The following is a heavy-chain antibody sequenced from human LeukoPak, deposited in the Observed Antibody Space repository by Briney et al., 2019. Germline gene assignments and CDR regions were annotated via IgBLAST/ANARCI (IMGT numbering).Heavy chain of an antibody. CDR2: ISGLGGST. J-gene: IGHJ4*02. V-gene: IGHV3-23*01. Sequence: ETLSLTCGVTGGSINSNNWWSWVRQPPGKGLEWVSGISGLGGSTYYADSVKGRFTISRDNSKNTLYLQMNSLRAEDTAVYYCAKDAAAAGYFDYWGQGTLVTVSS. D-gene: IGHD6-13*01. CDR1: GGSINSNN. CDR3: AKDAAAAGYFDY.